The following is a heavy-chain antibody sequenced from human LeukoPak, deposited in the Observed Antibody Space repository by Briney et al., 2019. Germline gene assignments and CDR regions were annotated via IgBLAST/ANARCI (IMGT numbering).Heavy chain of an antibody. CDR1: GDSVSSNSAA. V-gene: IGHV6-1*01. D-gene: IGHD4-17*01. J-gene: IGHJ6*02. CDR2: TYYRSKWYN. Sequence: SQTLSLTCAISGDSVSSNSAAWNWISQSPSRGLEWLGRTYYRSKWYNDYAVSVKSRITINPDTSKNQFSLQLNSVTPEDTAVYYCARGRGTTVNLYYYYYGMDVWGQGTTVTVSS. CDR3: ARGRGTTVNLYYYYYGMDV.